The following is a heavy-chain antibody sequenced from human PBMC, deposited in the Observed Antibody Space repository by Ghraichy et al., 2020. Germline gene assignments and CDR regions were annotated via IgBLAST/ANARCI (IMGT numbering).Heavy chain of an antibody. CDR2: IYYSGST. CDR1: GGSISSGGYY. J-gene: IGHJ4*02. D-gene: IGHD2-21*02. Sequence: SETLSLTCTVSGGSISSGGYYWSWIRQHPGKGLEWIGYIYYSGSTYYNPSLKSRVTISVDTSKNQFSLKLSSVTAADTAVYYCARTIVVVTATVFDYWGQGTLVTVSS. CDR3: ARTIVVVTATVFDY. V-gene: IGHV4-31*03.